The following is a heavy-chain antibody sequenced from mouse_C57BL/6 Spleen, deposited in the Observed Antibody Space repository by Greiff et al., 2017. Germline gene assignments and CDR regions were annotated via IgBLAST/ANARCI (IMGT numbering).Heavy chain of an antibody. CDR2: IWSGGST. V-gene: IGHV2-2*01. Sequence: QVQLKESGPGLVQPSQSLSITCTVSGFSLTSYGVHWVRQSPGKGLEWLGVIWSGGSTDYNAAFISRLSISKDNSKSQVFFKMNSLQADDTAIYYCALRYYYGSSLFAYWGQGTLVTVSA. D-gene: IGHD1-1*01. CDR1: GFSLTSYG. J-gene: IGHJ3*01. CDR3: ALRYYYGSSLFAY.